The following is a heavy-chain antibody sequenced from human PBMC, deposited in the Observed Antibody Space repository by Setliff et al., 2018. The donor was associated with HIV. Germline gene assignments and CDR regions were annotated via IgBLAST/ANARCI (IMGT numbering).Heavy chain of an antibody. CDR1: DSGTYY. CDR2: VSSRGDT. Sequence: SETLSLTCTVSDSGTYYWSWIRQPAGKGLEWIGRVSSRGDTNYNPSLKSRVTMSVDTPKNQFSLKLSSVTAADTAVYYCARDGFWSGYIDYWGQGTLVTVSS. CDR3: ARDGFWSGYIDY. V-gene: IGHV4-4*07. D-gene: IGHD3-3*01. J-gene: IGHJ4*02.